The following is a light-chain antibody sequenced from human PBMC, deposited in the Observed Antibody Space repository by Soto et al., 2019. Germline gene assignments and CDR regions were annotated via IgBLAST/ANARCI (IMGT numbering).Light chain of an antibody. Sequence: EIVLTQSPATLSLSPGERATLSCRASQTVSSSLAWYQQKPGQAPRLLIYEVSNRATGIPARFSGSGSGADFTLTISSLEPGDFALYYCQQHINWPLTFGGGTKVEVK. V-gene: IGKV3-11*01. J-gene: IGKJ4*01. CDR3: QQHINWPLT. CDR2: EVS. CDR1: QTVSSS.